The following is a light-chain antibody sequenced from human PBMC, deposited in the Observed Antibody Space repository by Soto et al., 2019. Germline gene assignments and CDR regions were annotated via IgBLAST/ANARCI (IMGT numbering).Light chain of an antibody. V-gene: IGKV3-20*01. J-gene: IGKJ5*01. Sequence: EIVLTQSPGTLSLSPGERATLSCRANQSVSSRYLAWYQQKPGQAPRLLIYGASSRATDIPDRFSGSGSGTDFTLTISKLEPEDFAVYYCQQYSSSPITFGQGTRLEIK. CDR3: QQYSSSPIT. CDR1: QSVSSRY. CDR2: GAS.